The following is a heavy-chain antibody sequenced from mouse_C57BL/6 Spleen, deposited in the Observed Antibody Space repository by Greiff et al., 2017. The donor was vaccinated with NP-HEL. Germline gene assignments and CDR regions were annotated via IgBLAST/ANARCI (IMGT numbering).Heavy chain of an antibody. Sequence: QVQLQQPGAELVKPGASVKLSCKASGYTFTSYWMHWVKQRPGRGLEWIGMIHPNSGSTNYNEKFKSKATLTVDKSSSTAYMQLSSLTSEDSAVYYCARSRQLRPDYYAMDYWGQGTSVTVSS. CDR1: GYTFTSYW. V-gene: IGHV1-64*01. CDR3: ARSRQLRPDYYAMDY. J-gene: IGHJ4*01. CDR2: IHPNSGST. D-gene: IGHD3-2*02.